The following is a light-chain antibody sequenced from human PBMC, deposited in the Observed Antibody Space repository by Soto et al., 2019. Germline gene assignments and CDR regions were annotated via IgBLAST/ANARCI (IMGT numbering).Light chain of an antibody. CDR1: SSDIGAYNY. CDR3: FSFTTDWTHV. Sequence: QPVLTQPASVSGSPGQSITISCTGSSSDIGAYNYVSWFQQYPGKAPKLIISEVSIRPSGVSNRFSGSKSGTAASLTISGLQTEDEADYFCFSFTTDWTHVFGTGTKLTVL. V-gene: IGLV2-14*01. J-gene: IGLJ1*01. CDR2: EVS.